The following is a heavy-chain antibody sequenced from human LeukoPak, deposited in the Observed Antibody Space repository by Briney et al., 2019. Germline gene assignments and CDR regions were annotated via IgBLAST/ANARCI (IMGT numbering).Heavy chain of an antibody. Sequence: GASVKVSCKASGYTFTGYYMHWVRQAPGQGLEWMGWINPNSGGTNYAQKVQGRVAMTRDTSISTAYMELSRMRSDATAVYSCARDWKLSGITIVRGVIHDYWGQGTLVTVSS. CDR3: ARDWKLSGITIVRGVIHDY. CDR2: INPNSGGT. D-gene: IGHD3-10*01. V-gene: IGHV1-2*02. CDR1: GYTFTGYY. J-gene: IGHJ4*02.